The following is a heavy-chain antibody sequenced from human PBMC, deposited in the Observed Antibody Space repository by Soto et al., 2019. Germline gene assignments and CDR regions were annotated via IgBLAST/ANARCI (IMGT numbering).Heavy chain of an antibody. Sequence: GESLKISCKGSGYTFTNYWIGWVRQMPGKGLEWMGIIYPGDSDTKYNPSFQGQVTISADKSITTTYLQWCSLKASDTAIYYCAASIFYYGMDVWGQGTTVTVSS. CDR3: AASIFYYGMDV. J-gene: IGHJ6*02. V-gene: IGHV5-51*01. CDR1: GYTFTNYW. CDR2: IYPGDSDT.